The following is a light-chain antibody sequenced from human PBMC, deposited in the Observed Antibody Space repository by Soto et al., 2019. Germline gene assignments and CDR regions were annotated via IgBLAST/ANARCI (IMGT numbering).Light chain of an antibody. J-gene: IGKJ1*01. CDR1: QSVSSSY. CDR3: QQYNSYSQT. CDR2: GAS. Sequence: EILLTQSPVTLSLSPGERATLSCVSSQSVSSSYLAWYQQRPGQAPRLLIYGASSRATGIPDRFSGSGSGTDFTLTISGLQPEDFATYYCQQYNSYSQTFGQGTKVDI. V-gene: IGKV3-20*01.